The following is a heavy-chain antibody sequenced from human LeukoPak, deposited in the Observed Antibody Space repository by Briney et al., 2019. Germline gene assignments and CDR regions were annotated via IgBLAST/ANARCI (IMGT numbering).Heavy chain of an antibody. D-gene: IGHD4-17*01. Sequence: GGFLRLSCAASGFTFSSYAMSWVRQAPGKGLEWVSAISGSGGSTYYADSVKGRFTISRDNSKNTLYLQMNGLRAEDTAVYYCAHRMTTVTTARWCYFDYWGQGTLVTVSS. J-gene: IGHJ4*02. CDR1: GFTFSSYA. CDR2: ISGSGGST. CDR3: AHRMTTVTTARWCYFDY. V-gene: IGHV3-23*01.